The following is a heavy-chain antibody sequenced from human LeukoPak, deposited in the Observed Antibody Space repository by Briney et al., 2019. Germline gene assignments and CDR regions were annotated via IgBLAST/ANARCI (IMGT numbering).Heavy chain of an antibody. CDR2: LNSDGSST. CDR1: GFTFSSYW. V-gene: IGHV3-74*01. CDR3: ARASNRNSINFDC. Sequence: PGGSLRLSCAASGFTFSSYWMHWVRQAPGKGLVWVSRLNSDGSSTSYADSVKGRFTISRDNAETTLHLQMNNLSAEDTAVYYCARASNRNSINFDCWGQGALVTVSS. D-gene: IGHD1-7*01. J-gene: IGHJ4*02.